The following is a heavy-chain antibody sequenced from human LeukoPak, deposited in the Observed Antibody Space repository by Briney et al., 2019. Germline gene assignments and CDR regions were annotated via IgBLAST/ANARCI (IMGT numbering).Heavy chain of an antibody. CDR3: ARRLRRNYFDY. D-gene: IGHD4-17*01. CDR1: GLTVSSNY. Sequence: GGSLRLSCAASGLTVSSNYMSWVRQAPGKGLEWVSVIYSGGSTYYADSVKGRFTISRDNSKNSLYLQMNSLRAEDTAVYYCARRLRRNYFDYWGQGTLVTVSS. V-gene: IGHV3-66*04. CDR2: IYSGGST. J-gene: IGHJ4*02.